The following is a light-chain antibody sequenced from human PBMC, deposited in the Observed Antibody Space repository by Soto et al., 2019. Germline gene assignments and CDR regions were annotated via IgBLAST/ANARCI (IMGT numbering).Light chain of an antibody. V-gene: IGLV1-40*01. Sequence: QSVLTQPPSVSGAPGQRVTISCTGSSSNIGAGYDVHWYQQLPGTAPKLLIYGDTNRPSGVPDRFSGSKSATSASLAITGLQAEDEADYYCQSYESSTSGYVLGTGTKVTVL. CDR2: GDT. CDR1: SSNIGAGYD. CDR3: QSYESSTSGYV. J-gene: IGLJ1*01.